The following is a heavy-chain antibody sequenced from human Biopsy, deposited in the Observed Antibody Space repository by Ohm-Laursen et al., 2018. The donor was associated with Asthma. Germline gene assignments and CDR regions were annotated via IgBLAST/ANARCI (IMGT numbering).Heavy chain of an antibody. V-gene: IGHV1-18*01. CDR2: ISVYNGNT. J-gene: IGHJ6*02. CDR3: ARAVDYSHYYGIDV. D-gene: IGHD3-10*01. CDR1: GYTFNSAG. Sequence: SVKASCKASGYTFNSAGITWGRQAPGQGLEWMGWISVYNGNTKVAQKLQDRVTMITDTSTSTAYMELRSLRSDDTAVYFCARAVDYSHYYGIDVWGQGTTVTVS.